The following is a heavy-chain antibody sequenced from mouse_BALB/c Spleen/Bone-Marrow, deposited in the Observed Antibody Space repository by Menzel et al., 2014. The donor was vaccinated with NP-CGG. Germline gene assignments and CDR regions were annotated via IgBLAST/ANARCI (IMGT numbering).Heavy chain of an antibody. CDR1: GFSLTDCG. V-gene: IGHV2-6-5*01. Sequence: QVQLQQSGPGLVAPSQSLSITSTVSGFSLTDCGVSWIRPPPGKGLEWLGVIWGGGSTYYNSALKSRLSISKDNSKSQVFLKMNSLQTDDTAMYYCARIYFDFDGFAYWGQGTLVTVSA. CDR2: IWGGGST. J-gene: IGHJ3*01. CDR3: ARIYFDFDGFAY. D-gene: IGHD2-4*01.